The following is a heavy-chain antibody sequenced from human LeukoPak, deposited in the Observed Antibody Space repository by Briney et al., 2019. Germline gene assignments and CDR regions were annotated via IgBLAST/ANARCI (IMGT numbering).Heavy chain of an antibody. CDR2: IYYSGST. CDR1: GGSISSSGYY. Sequence: SDTLSLTCSVSGGSISSSGYYWSWIRQPPGTGLEWIGYIYYSGSTNYNPSLKSRVTISVDTSKNQFSLKLSSVTAADTAVYYCARGASGSYYYYYGMDVWGQGTTVTVSS. J-gene: IGHJ6*02. CDR3: ARGASGSYYYYYGMDV. V-gene: IGHV4-61*08. D-gene: IGHD1-26*01.